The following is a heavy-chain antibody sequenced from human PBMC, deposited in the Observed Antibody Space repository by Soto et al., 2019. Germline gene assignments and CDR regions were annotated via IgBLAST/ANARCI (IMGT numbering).Heavy chain of an antibody. D-gene: IGHD2-15*01. J-gene: IGHJ6*02. V-gene: IGHV1-3*01. Sequence: ASVTVACKASGYTFTSYAMHWVRQAPGQRLEWMGWINAGNGNTKYSQKFQGRVTITRDTSASTAYMELSSLRSEDTAVYYCARDPSIVVVVAATPRSYYGMDVWGQGTTVTVSS. CDR2: INAGNGNT. CDR1: GYTFTSYA. CDR3: ARDPSIVVVVAATPRSYYGMDV.